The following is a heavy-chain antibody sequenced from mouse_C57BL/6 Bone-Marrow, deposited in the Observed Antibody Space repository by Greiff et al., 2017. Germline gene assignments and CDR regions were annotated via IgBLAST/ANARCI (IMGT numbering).Heavy chain of an antibody. V-gene: IGHV6-3*01. CDR2: IRLKSDNYAT. CDR3: TVSYYYGSSHWYFDV. Sequence: EVHLVESGGGLVQPGGSMKLSCVASGFTFSNYWMNWVRQSPEKGLEWVAQIRLKSDNYATHYAESVKGRFTISRDDSKSSVYLQMNNLRAEDTGIYYCTVSYYYGSSHWYFDVWGTGTTVTVSS. CDR1: GFTFSNYW. J-gene: IGHJ1*03. D-gene: IGHD1-1*01.